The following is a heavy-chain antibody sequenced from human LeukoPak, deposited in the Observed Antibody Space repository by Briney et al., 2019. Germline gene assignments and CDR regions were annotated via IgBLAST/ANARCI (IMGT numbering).Heavy chain of an antibody. CDR1: GYTFTGYY. CDR3: ARDPITIFGVVPTGDY. D-gene: IGHD3-3*01. V-gene: IGHV1-2*02. Sequence: GASVKVSCKASGYTFTGYYMYWVRQAPGQGLEWMGWINPNSGGTNYAQKFQGRVTMTRDTSISTAYMELSRLRSDDTAVYYCARDPITIFGVVPTGDYWGQGTLVTVSS. CDR2: INPNSGGT. J-gene: IGHJ4*02.